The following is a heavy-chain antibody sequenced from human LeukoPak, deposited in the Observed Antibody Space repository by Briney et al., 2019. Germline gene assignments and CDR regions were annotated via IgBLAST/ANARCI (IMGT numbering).Heavy chain of an antibody. Sequence: ASVTVSCKASVYTFTDYYIHWVRQAPGQGLEWMGWINPNSGGTNYAQKFQGRVTMTRDTYISTAYMELRRLRSDDRAVYYCARGPPTIVVVITTGDFDSWGQGTLVTVSS. D-gene: IGHD3-22*01. V-gene: IGHV1-2*02. J-gene: IGHJ4*02. CDR2: INPNSGGT. CDR1: VYTFTDYY. CDR3: ARGPPTIVVVITTGDFDS.